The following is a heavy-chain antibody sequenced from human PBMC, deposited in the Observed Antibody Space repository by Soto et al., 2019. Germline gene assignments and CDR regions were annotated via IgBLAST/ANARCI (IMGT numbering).Heavy chain of an antibody. J-gene: IGHJ6*02. D-gene: IGHD3-3*01. CDR1: GFSLSTSGMC. Sequence: SGPTLVNPTQTLTLTCTFSGFSLSTSGMCVSWIRQPPGKALEWLARIDWDDDKYYSTSLKTRLTISKDTSKNQVVLTMTNMDPVDTATYYCARIPVLRFLGMGGYYYGMDGWGQGTTVTVSS. CDR3: ARIPVLRFLGMGGYYYGMDG. CDR2: IDWDDDK. V-gene: IGHV2-70*11.